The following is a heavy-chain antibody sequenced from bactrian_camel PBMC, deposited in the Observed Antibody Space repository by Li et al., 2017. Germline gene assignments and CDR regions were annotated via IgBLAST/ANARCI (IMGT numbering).Heavy chain of an antibody. V-gene: IGHV3S31*01. Sequence: VQLVESGGGLVQPGGSLRLSCAASGFTFSRYAMSWVRQAPGKGLEWVSSIDSGGGSTYYLDSVKGRFTISRDNAKNTLYLQLASLETEDTALYYCARVDVDAMAYWGQGTQVTVS. D-gene: IGHD1*01. CDR1: GFTFSRYA. CDR2: IDSGGGST. J-gene: IGHJ7*01.